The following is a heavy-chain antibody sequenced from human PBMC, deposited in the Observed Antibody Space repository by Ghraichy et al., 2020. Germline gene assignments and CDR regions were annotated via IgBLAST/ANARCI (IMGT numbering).Heavy chain of an antibody. Sequence: GESLNTSCKGSGYSFTSYWIGWVRQMPGKGLEWMGIIYPGDSDTRYSSSFQGQVTISADKSISTAYLQWSSLKASDTAMYYCARQEGGWSQPFDYWGQGTLVTVSS. CDR1: GYSFTSYW. V-gene: IGHV5-51*01. D-gene: IGHD2-15*01. J-gene: IGHJ4*02. CDR3: ARQEGGWSQPFDY. CDR2: IYPGDSDT.